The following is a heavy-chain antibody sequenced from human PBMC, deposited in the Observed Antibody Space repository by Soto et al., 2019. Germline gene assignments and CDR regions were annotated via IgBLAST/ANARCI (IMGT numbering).Heavy chain of an antibody. Sequence: ELFLQESGGDLVQPGGFLRLSCVASGFKFSMFGMNWVRQAPGKGLEWIAYISSSSATIIYGGSVEGRFTVSRDNAENSLFLQMKSLRDEDTAVYYCARDKGGTVAGFNWFDPWGHGTPVTAST. V-gene: IGHV3-48*02. J-gene: IGHJ5*02. CDR3: ARDKGGTVAGFNWFDP. D-gene: IGHD6-19*01. CDR1: GFKFSMFG. CDR2: ISSSSATI.